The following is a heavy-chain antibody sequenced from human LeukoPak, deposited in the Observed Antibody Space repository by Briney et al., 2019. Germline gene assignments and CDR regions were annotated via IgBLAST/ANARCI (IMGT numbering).Heavy chain of an antibody. CDR1: GFTFDDYA. V-gene: IGHV3-9*01. CDR3: AKDRHGYFDY. J-gene: IGHJ4*02. CDR2: ISWNSGSI. Sequence: PGGSLRLSCAASGFTFDDYAMHWVRQAPGKGLEWVSGISWNSGSIGYADSVKGRFTISRDNAKNSLYLQMNSLRAEDTALYYCAKDRHGYFDYWGQGTLVTVSS.